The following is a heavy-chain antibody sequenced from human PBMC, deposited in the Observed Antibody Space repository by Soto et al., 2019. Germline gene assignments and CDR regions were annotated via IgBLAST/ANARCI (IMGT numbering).Heavy chain of an antibody. CDR1: GHTFTGHH. Sequence: QVQLVQSGAEVKKPGASVKVSCKASGHTFTGHHMHWVRQAPGQGLEWMGYIDLDNDNRASAQKFQGRVTTTRDTSITTAYMELSGLRSDETAVYYCGLEPTGTGGFEYWGQGTLVTVSS. CDR3: GLEPTGTGGFEY. CDR2: IDLDNDNR. J-gene: IGHJ4*02. V-gene: IGHV1-2*02. D-gene: IGHD7-27*01.